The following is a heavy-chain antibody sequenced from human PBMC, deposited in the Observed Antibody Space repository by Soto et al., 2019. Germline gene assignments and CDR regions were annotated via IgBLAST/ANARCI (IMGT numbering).Heavy chain of an antibody. J-gene: IGHJ5*02. D-gene: IGHD3-10*01. CDR2: IYYSGST. V-gene: IGHV4-59*01. Sequence: QVQLQESGPGLVKPSETLSLTCTVSGGSISRYYWSWIRQPPGKGLEWIGYIYYSGSTNYNPSLKSRVTISVDTSKNQFSLKLSSVTAADTAVYYCARSVLLWFGAENWFDPWGQGTLVTVSS. CDR1: GGSISRYY. CDR3: ARSVLLWFGAENWFDP.